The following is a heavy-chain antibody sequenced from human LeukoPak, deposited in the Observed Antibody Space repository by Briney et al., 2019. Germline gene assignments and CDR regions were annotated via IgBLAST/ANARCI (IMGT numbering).Heavy chain of an antibody. J-gene: IGHJ4*02. CDR2: ISAYNGNT. V-gene: IGHV1-18*01. Sequence: ASVKVSYKASGYTFTSYGISWVRQAPGQGLEWMGWISAYNGNTNYAQKLQGRVTMTTDTSTSTAYMELRSLRSDDTAVYYCARDDWQWLELDYWGQGTLVTVSS. D-gene: IGHD6-19*01. CDR1: GYTFTSYG. CDR3: ARDDWQWLELDY.